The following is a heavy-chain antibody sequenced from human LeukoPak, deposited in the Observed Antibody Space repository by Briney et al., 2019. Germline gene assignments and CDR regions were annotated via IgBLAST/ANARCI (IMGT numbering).Heavy chain of an antibody. Sequence: GGSLRLSCAASGFTFRTSWMHWLRQAPGKGLEWVSLISGDGVSTFYADSVKGRFSISRDNSKNSLYLEMNSLRTEDAAMYYCAKESGKFDYWGQGTLVAVSS. CDR1: GFTFRTSW. CDR2: ISGDGVST. V-gene: IGHV3-43*02. CDR3: AKESGKFDY. J-gene: IGHJ4*02.